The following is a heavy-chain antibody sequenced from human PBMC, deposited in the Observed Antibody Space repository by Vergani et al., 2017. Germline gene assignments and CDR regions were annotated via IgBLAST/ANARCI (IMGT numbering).Heavy chain of an antibody. V-gene: IGHV1-69*02. CDR2: IIPVLGIA. D-gene: IGHD5-24*01. CDR1: GGTFNIYT. CDR3: ARDGEMATLHFDF. J-gene: IGHJ4*02. Sequence: QVQLVQSGAEVKKPGSSVKVSCKASGGTFNIYTLNWVRQAPGQGLEWMGRIIPVLGIANYAQRFQGRVTITADKSTNTAYMELSSLRSEDTAVYYCARDGEMATLHFDFWGQGTLVTVSS.